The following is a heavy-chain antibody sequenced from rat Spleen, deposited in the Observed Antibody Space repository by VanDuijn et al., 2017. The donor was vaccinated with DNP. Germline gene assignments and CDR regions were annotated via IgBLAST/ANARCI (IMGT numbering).Heavy chain of an antibody. Sequence: EVLLVESGGGLVQPGRSLKLSCVASGFTFSDYYMAWVRQAPKKGLEWVASISYEGINTYYGDSVKGRFTISRDNAKSTLYLQMDSLRSEDTATYYCTSNPHIRTAAPFDYWGQGVMVTVSS. CDR2: ISYEGINT. D-gene: IGHD3-8*01. J-gene: IGHJ2*01. V-gene: IGHV5-22*01. CDR1: GFTFSDYY. CDR3: TSNPHIRTAAPFDY.